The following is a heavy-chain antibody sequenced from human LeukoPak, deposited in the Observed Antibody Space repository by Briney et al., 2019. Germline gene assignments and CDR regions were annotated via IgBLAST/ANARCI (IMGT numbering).Heavy chain of an antibody. CDR2: ISSSGSTI. CDR1: GFTFSSYE. D-gene: IGHD3-22*01. Sequence: PGGSLSLSCAASGFTFSSYEMNWVRQAPGKGLEWVSYISSSGSTIYYADSVKGRFTISRDNAKNSLYLQMNSLRAEDTAVYYCASLYQYYYDSSGYSDYWGQGTLVTVSS. J-gene: IGHJ4*02. CDR3: ASLYQYYYDSSGYSDY. V-gene: IGHV3-48*03.